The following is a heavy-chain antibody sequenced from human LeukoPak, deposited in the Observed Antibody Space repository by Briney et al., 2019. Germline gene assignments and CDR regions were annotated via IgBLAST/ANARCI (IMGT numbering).Heavy chain of an antibody. CDR1: GFTFSSYA. V-gene: IGHV3-74*01. Sequence: GGSLRLSCAASGFTFSSYAMSWVRQAPGKGLVWVSRIKSDGSTNYADSVKGRFTISRGNAKNTVSLQMNSLRPEDTGVYYCARAPSEIGGYYPEYFRHWGQGTLVTVSS. CDR2: IKSDGST. D-gene: IGHD3-22*01. J-gene: IGHJ1*01. CDR3: ARAPSEIGGYYPEYFRH.